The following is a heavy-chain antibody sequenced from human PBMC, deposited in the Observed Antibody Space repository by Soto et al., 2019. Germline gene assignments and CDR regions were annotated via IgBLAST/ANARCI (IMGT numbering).Heavy chain of an antibody. Sequence: SQTLSLTCAISGDSVSSNSAAWNWIRQSPSRGLEWLGRTYYRSKWYNDYAVSVKSRITINPDTSENQFSLQLNSVTLEDTAVYYCARNHHQYSSSWYRPQYYYYGMDVWGQGTTVTVSS. D-gene: IGHD6-13*01. J-gene: IGHJ6*02. V-gene: IGHV6-1*01. CDR1: GDSVSSNSAA. CDR3: ARNHHQYSSSWYRPQYYYYGMDV. CDR2: TYYRSKWYN.